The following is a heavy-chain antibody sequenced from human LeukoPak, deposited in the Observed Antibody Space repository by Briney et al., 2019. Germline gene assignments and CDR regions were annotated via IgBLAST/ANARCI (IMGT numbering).Heavy chain of an antibody. V-gene: IGHV3-30*04. CDR3: ARDLTGPDRDY. Sequence: GGSLRLSCAASGFTFSSYAMHWVRQAPGKGLEGVAVISYDGSNKYYADSVKGRFTISRDNSKNTLYLQMNSLRAEDTAVYYCARDLTGPDRDYWGQGTLVTVSS. J-gene: IGHJ4*02. CDR1: GFTFSSYA. CDR2: ISYDGSNK. D-gene: IGHD1-14*01.